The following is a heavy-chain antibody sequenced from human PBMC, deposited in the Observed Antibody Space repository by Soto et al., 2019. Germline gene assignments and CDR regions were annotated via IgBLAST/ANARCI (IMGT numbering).Heavy chain of an antibody. CDR2: ISAYNGNT. V-gene: IGHV1-18*01. CDR3: ARVGMDYDFWSGYYSPPLYGMDV. Sequence: GASVKVSCKASGYTFTSYGISWVRQAPGQGLEWMGWISAYNGNTNYAQKLQGRVTMTTDTSTSTAYMELRSLRSDDTAVYYCARVGMDYDFWSGYYSPPLYGMDVWGQGTTVTVSS. J-gene: IGHJ6*02. CDR1: GYTFTSYG. D-gene: IGHD3-3*01.